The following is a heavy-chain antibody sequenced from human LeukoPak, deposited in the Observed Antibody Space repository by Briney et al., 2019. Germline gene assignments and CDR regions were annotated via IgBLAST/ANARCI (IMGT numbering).Heavy chain of an antibody. Sequence: ASVKVSCKASGYTFTTHYMHWVRQAPGQGLEWMGIINPSGGSTSYAQKFHGRVTMARDTSTSTVYMELVSLRSDDTAVYYCARDLAGYSNHWGQGTLVTVSS. J-gene: IGHJ5*02. CDR1: GYTFTTHY. V-gene: IGHV1-46*01. D-gene: IGHD6-13*01. CDR2: INPSGGST. CDR3: ARDLAGYSNH.